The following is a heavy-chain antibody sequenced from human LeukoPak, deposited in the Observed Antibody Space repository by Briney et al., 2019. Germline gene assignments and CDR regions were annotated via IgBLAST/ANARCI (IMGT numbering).Heavy chain of an antibody. J-gene: IGHJ5*02. CDR1: GFTFSSYA. D-gene: IGHD2-2*01. CDR3: AKDSVLIPAGWFDP. Sequence: GGSLRLSCAASGFTFSSYAMSWVRQAPGKGLEWVSSISGSGESAYYADSVKGRFTISRDKTKNTLYLQMNSLRAEDTAVYYCAKDSVLIPAGWFDPWGRGTLVTVSS. V-gene: IGHV3-23*01. CDR2: ISGSGESA.